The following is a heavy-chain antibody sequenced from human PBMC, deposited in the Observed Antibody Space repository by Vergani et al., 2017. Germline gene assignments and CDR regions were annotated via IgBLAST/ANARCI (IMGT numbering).Heavy chain of an antibody. Sequence: EVQLVESGGGLVQPGRSLRLSCAASGFTFDDYAMHWARQAPGKGLEWVSGISWNSGSIGYADSVKGRFTISRDNAKNSLYLQMNSLRAEDTALYYCAKSYCGGDCYSGDAFDIWGQGTMVTVSS. CDR3: AKSYCGGDCYSGDAFDI. J-gene: IGHJ3*02. V-gene: IGHV3-9*01. CDR1: GFTFDDYA. D-gene: IGHD2-21*01. CDR2: ISWNSGSI.